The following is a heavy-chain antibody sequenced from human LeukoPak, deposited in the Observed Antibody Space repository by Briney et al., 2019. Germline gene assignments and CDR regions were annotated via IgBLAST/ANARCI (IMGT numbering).Heavy chain of an antibody. J-gene: IGHJ4*02. CDR1: GFTFSSYG. V-gene: IGHV3-48*01. CDR3: ASWDQIVGVDY. Sequence: PGRSLRLSCAASGFTFSSYGMHWVRQAPDKGLEWVSYISSSSSTIYYADSVKGRFTISRDNAKNSLYLQMNSLRAEDTAVYYCASWDQIVGVDYWGQGTLVTVSS. D-gene: IGHD2/OR15-2a*01. CDR2: ISSSSSTI.